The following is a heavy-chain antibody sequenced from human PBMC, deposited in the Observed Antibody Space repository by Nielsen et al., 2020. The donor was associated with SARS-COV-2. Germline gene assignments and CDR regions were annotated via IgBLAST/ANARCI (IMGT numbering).Heavy chain of an antibody. Sequence: GESLKISCQGSEFSFTSSWIGWVRQMPGKGLELMGIIYPDDSDTRYSPSFQGQVTISADKSISTAYLQWSSLKASDSAMYFCARSSSSSGWWAIWGQGTLVTVSS. CDR1: EFSFTSSW. V-gene: IGHV5-51*01. J-gene: IGHJ4*02. D-gene: IGHD6-19*01. CDR2: IYPDDSDT. CDR3: ARSSSSSGWWAI.